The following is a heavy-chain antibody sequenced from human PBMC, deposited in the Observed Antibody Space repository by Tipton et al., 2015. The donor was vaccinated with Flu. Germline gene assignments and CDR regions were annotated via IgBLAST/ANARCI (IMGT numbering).Heavy chain of an antibody. Sequence: QLVQSGGGVVQPGRSLRLSCVASGFTFSYYAMHWVRQTPGKGLEWVAVISYDGRNKYYVDSVKGRFTISRDNSKNTLYLQLNSLRAEDTAIYYCATLTGDDYWGQGILVTVSS. J-gene: IGHJ4*02. CDR2: ISYDGRNK. CDR3: ATLTGDDY. D-gene: IGHD7-27*01. CDR1: GFTFSYYA. V-gene: IGHV3-30*03.